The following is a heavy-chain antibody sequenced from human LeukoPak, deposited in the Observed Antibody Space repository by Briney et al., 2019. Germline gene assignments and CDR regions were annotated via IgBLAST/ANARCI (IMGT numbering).Heavy chain of an antibody. V-gene: IGHV3-23*01. J-gene: IGHJ4*02. Sequence: PGGSLRLSCAASGFTFSNYAMSWVRQAPGKGLEWVSGISAGGSTTFYADSVKGRFTISRDNAKNTLSLQMNSLRAEDTAVYYCTSKQDYWGQGTLVTVSS. CDR2: ISAGGSTT. CDR3: TSKQDY. CDR1: GFTFSNYA.